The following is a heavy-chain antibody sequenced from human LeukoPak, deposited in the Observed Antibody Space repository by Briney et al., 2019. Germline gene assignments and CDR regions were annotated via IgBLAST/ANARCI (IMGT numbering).Heavy chain of an antibody. Sequence: GASVKVSCKASGYTFTAYYIHWVRQAPGQGLEWMGWINPNSGGINYAENFQGRVTMTRDTSISTAYMELRSLRSDDTAVYYCARAPLTHRIPDYWGQGTLVTVSS. D-gene: IGHD2-15*01. CDR1: GYTFTAYY. V-gene: IGHV1-2*02. J-gene: IGHJ4*02. CDR2: INPNSGGI. CDR3: ARAPLTHRIPDY.